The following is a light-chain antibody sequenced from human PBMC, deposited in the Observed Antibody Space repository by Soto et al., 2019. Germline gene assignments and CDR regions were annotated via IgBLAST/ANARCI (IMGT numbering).Light chain of an antibody. J-gene: IGKJ5*01. CDR2: GAS. V-gene: IGKV3-11*01. CDR1: QSVTTQ. CDR3: QQRSNWPT. Sequence: IVLTQSPGTLSLSPGERATLSCRASQSVTTQLAWYQQKPGQAPRLIIHGASSRATGVPARFSGSGSGTDFTLTISSLESEDFAIYYCQQRSNWPTFGQGTRLEIK.